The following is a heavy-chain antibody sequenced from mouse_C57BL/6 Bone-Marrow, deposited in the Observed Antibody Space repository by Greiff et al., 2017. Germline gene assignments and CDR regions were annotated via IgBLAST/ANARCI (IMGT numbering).Heavy chain of an antibody. D-gene: IGHD1-1*01. CDR2: INPSNGGT. Sequence: QVQLQQPGTELVKPGASVQLSCKASGYTFTSSWMHWVKQRPGQGLAWIGNINPSNGGTNYNEKFKSKATLTVDKSSSTAYMQLSSLTSEDAAVYYCARRFYYYGSSPGYYFDYWGQGTTLTVSS. J-gene: IGHJ2*01. CDR1: GYTFTSSW. CDR3: ARRFYYYGSSPGYYFDY. V-gene: IGHV1-53*01.